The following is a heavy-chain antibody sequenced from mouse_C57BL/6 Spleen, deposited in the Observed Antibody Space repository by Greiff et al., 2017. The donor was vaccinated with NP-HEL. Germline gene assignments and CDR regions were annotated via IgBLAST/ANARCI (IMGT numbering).Heavy chain of an antibody. Sequence: VKLQQPGAELVMPGASVKLSCKASGYTFTSYWMHWVKQRPGQGLEWIGEIDPSDSYTNYNQKFKGKSTLTVDKSSSTAYMQLSSLTSEDSAVYYCARFYYGSDAMDYWGQGTSVTVSS. D-gene: IGHD1-1*01. J-gene: IGHJ4*01. CDR1: GYTFTSYW. CDR3: ARFYYGSDAMDY. CDR2: IDPSDSYT. V-gene: IGHV1-69*01.